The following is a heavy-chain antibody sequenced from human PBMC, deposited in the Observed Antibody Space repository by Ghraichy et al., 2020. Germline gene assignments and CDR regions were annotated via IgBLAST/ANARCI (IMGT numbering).Heavy chain of an antibody. CDR3: ARDKDLGYSGYDAFDP. D-gene: IGHD5-12*01. V-gene: IGHV1-2*02. Sequence: ASVKVSCKASGYSFTDHYIHWVRQAPGQGLEWMEWIDPNTGGTNYVQKFQGRVTMTRDTSINTAYMELSSLRSDDTAVYYCARDKDLGYSGYDAFDPWGQGTLVTVSS. CDR1: GYSFTDHY. J-gene: IGHJ5*02. CDR2: IDPNTGGT.